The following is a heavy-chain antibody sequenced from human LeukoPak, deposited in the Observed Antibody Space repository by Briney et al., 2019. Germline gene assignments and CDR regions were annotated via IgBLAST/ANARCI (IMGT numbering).Heavy chain of an antibody. CDR3: AKSHDYGELSYFDY. V-gene: IGHV3-9*01. J-gene: IGHJ4*02. CDR1: GFTFDDYA. D-gene: IGHD4-17*01. Sequence: SLRLSCAASGFTFDDYAMHWVRHPPGKGLEWVSGIRWNIGSIGYADSVKGRFTISRDNAKNSLYLQMNSLRAAETALYYCAKSHDYGELSYFDYWGQGTLVTASS. CDR2: IRWNIGSI.